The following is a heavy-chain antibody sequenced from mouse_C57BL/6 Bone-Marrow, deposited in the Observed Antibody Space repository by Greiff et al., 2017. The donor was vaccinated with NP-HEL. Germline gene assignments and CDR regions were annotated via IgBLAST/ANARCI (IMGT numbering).Heavy chain of an antibody. V-gene: IGHV5-12*01. CDR2: ISNGGGST. CDR3: ARHEGYYGSSYGYFDV. J-gene: IGHJ1*03. CDR1: GFTFSDYY. Sequence: VQLKASGGGLVQPGGSLKLSCAASGFTFSDYYMYWVRQTPEKRLAWVAYISNGGGSTYYPATVQGRFTISRDNAKNTLYLQMSRLKSGDTAMYYCARHEGYYGSSYGYFDVWGTGTTVTVSS. D-gene: IGHD1-1*01.